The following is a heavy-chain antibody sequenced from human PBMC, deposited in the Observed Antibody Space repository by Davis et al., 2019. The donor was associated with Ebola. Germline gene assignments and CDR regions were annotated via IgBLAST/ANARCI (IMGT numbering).Heavy chain of an antibody. Sequence: SVKVSCKASGGTFSNYAISWVRQAPGQGLEWMGGIIPVFGTTNYAQKFQGRVTITADESTSTAYMELSSLRSEDTAVYYCARVGNYTTYNWFDPWGQGTLVTVSS. CDR1: GGTFSNYA. D-gene: IGHD3-22*01. CDR2: IIPVFGTT. CDR3: ARVGNYTTYNWFDP. V-gene: IGHV1-69*13. J-gene: IGHJ5*02.